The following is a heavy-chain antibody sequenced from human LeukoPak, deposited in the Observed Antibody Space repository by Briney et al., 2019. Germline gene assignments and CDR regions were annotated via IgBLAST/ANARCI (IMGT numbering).Heavy chain of an antibody. CDR2: ISGSGDNT. V-gene: IGHV3-23*01. D-gene: IGHD3-3*01. Sequence: PGGSLRLSCAASGFTFTSYAMSWVRQAPGKGLEWVSAISGSGDNTYYADSVKGRFTISRDDSKNTLYLQMNSLRAEDKAVYYCAKDLSLSVGDYYYYYMDVWGKGTTVTVSS. CDR3: AKDLSLSVGDYYYYYMDV. J-gene: IGHJ6*03. CDR1: GFTFTSYA.